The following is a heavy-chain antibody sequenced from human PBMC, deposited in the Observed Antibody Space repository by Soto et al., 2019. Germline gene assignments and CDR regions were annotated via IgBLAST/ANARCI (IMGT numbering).Heavy chain of an antibody. CDR3: AREGSSSPYFDY. V-gene: IGHV4-31*03. CDR1: GGSISNNGYY. J-gene: IGHJ4*02. CDR2: IYYSGST. D-gene: IGHD6-13*01. Sequence: QVQLQESGPGLVKPSQTLSLTCSVSGGSISNNGYYWSWIRQHPGKDLEWIGYIYYSGSTYYNPSLKSRVTISVDTSKNQFSLKLSSVTAADTAVYYCAREGSSSPYFDYWGQGTLFTVSS.